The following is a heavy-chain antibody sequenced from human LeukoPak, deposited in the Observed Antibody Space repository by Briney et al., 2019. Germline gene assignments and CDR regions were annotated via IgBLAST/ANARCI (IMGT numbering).Heavy chain of an antibody. D-gene: IGHD3-22*01. J-gene: IGHJ4*02. CDR1: GFTFDDYG. CDR2: TNWNGART. CDR3: ARVQQYDKFDY. V-gene: IGHV3-20*04. Sequence: GESLKISCAASGFTFDDYGMSWVRQAPGKGLEWVSGTNWNGARTGYADSVKGRFIISRDNAKNSLYLQMNSLRAEDTALYYCARVQQYDKFDYWGQGTLVTVSS.